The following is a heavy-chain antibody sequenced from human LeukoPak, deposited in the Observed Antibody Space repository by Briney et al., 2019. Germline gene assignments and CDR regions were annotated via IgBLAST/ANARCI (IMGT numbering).Heavy chain of an antibody. CDR3: ARDGWSAFDY. CDR2: TFYRSKWYN. Sequence: SQTPSLTCAISGDSVSSNTAAWNWIRQSPSGGLEWLGRTFYRSKWYNDYAVSVKSRITINPDTSKNQFSLHLNSVTPEDTAVYFCARDGWSAFDYWGQGTLVTVSS. V-gene: IGHV6-1*01. D-gene: IGHD2-15*01. J-gene: IGHJ4*02. CDR1: GDSVSSNTAA.